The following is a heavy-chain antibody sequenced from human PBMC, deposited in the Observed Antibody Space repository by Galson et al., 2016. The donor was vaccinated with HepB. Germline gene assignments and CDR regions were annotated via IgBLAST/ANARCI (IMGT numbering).Heavy chain of an antibody. CDR1: GITFSIYW. D-gene: IGHD6-19*01. Sequence: SLRLSCAASGITFSIYWMQWVRQAPGKGLVWVSRTNGDGSTIRYADSVKGRFTISRDNAKNTVYLEMNGLRAEDTAVYYCTTDHSGNAVGYWGQGTLVTVSS. CDR3: TTDHSGNAVGY. J-gene: IGHJ4*02. CDR2: TNGDGSTI. V-gene: IGHV3-74*01.